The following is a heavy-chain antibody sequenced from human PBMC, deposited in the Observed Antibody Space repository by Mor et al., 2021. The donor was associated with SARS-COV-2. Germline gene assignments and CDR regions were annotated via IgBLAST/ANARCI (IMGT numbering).Heavy chain of an antibody. CDR2: SHNNSGVT. V-gene: IGHV1-2*02. CDR3: ARGDEGVFDY. J-gene: IGHJ4*02. D-gene: IGHD2-21*01. Sequence: LEWMARSHNNSGVTKDAQKFQGRVTMTSDTSSSTVYLELNSLRPDDTAVYYCARGDEGVFDYWGQGTLVTVSS.